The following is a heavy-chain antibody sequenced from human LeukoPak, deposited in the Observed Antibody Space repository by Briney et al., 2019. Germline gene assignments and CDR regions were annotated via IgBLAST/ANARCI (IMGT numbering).Heavy chain of an antibody. Sequence: TLSLTCAVSGGSITSGPYSWSWVRQPPGKGLEWIGYIFHSGTTYYSPSLKSRVTISVDGSRNQFSLRLTSVTAADTAVYYCARGERGPTLVRGVISPDYYGMDVWGQGTTVTVSS. CDR3: ARGERGPTLVRGVISPDYYGMDV. V-gene: IGHV4-30-2*01. J-gene: IGHJ6*02. D-gene: IGHD3-10*01. CDR2: IFHSGTT. CDR1: GGSITSGPYS.